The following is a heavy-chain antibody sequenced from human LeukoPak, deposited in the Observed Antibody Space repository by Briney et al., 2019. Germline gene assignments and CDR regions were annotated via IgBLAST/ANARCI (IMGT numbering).Heavy chain of an antibody. CDR2: IYIDGDRK. CDR1: GFTFSNYW. CDR3: ARDPLKRAFDI. J-gene: IGHJ3*02. Sequence: PGGSLRLSCAASGFTFSNYWMHWVRQVPGKGLVSVSRIYIDGDRKTYADSVKGRFTISRDNAKNSLYLQMNSLRAEDTAVYYCARDPLKRAFDIWGQGTMVTVSS. V-gene: IGHV3-74*01.